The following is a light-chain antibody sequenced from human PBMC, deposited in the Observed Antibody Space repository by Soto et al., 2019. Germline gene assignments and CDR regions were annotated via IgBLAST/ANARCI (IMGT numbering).Light chain of an antibody. CDR2: DAS. CDR3: QQRSNWPRMYT. CDR1: QSVSSY. Sequence: EIVLTQSPATLSLSPGERATLSCRASQSVSSYLAWYQQKPGQAPRLLIYDASNRATGIPARFSGSGSGTDFTRTISSLEPEGFAVYYCQQRSNWPRMYTFGQGTKLEIK. J-gene: IGKJ2*01. V-gene: IGKV3-11*01.